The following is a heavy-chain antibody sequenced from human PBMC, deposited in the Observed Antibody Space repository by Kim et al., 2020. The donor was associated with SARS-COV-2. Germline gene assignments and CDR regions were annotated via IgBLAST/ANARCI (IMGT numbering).Heavy chain of an antibody. CDR1: GYTFSYFW. Sequence: GESLKISCQGSGYTFSYFWIAWFRQMPGKGLEYMGIIYPRDSETRYSPSFQGQVTISVDKSISTAYLQWNTLKASDTANYYCARSGQVVPAASTDWGQGTLVTVSS. CDR3: ARSGQVVPAASTD. CDR2: IYPRDSET. D-gene: IGHD2-2*01. J-gene: IGHJ4*01. V-gene: IGHV5-51*01.